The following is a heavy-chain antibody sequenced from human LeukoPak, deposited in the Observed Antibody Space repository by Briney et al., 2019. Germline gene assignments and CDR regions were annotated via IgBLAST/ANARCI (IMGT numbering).Heavy chain of an antibody. Sequence: PSETLSLTCTVSGGSISSYYWSWIRQPPGKGLGWIGYIYYSGSTNYNPSLKSRVTISVDTSKNQFSLKLSSVTAADTAVYYCARDKKGFSCYDYWGQGTLVTVSS. V-gene: IGHV4-59*01. CDR1: GGSISSYY. J-gene: IGHJ4*02. CDR2: IYYSGST. CDR3: ARDKKGFSCYDY. D-gene: IGHD2-2*01.